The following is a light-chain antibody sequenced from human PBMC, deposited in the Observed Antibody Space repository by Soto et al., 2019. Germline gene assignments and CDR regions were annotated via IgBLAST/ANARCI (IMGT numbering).Light chain of an antibody. J-gene: IGKJ2*01. CDR1: QSVSSSY. Sequence: EIVLTQSPGTLSLSPGERATLSCRASQSVSSSYLAWYQQKPGQAPRALIYGASSRATGIPDRFSGSGSGTDFTLTISRLEPEDFAVYYRQQYGSSPNTFGQGTKLEIK. V-gene: IGKV3-20*01. CDR3: QQYGSSPNT. CDR2: GAS.